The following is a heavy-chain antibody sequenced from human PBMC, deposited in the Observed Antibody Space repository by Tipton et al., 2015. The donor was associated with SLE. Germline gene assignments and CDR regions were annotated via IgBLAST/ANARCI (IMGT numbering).Heavy chain of an antibody. CDR3: AKVQVPAAIGDDAFDI. V-gene: IGHV3-30*02. J-gene: IGHJ3*02. Sequence: GSLRLSCAASGFTFSSYGMHWVRQAPGKGLEWVAFIRYDGGNKYYADSVKGRFTISRDNSKNTLYLQMNSLRAEDTAVYYCAKVQVPAAIGDDAFDIWGQGTMVTVSS. CDR2: IRYDGGNK. CDR1: GFTFSSYG. D-gene: IGHD2-2*02.